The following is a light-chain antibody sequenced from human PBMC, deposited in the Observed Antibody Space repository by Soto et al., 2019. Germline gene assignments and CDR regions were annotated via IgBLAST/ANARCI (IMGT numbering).Light chain of an antibody. CDR3: QQYGSSGT. CDR2: GAS. V-gene: IGKV3-20*01. Sequence: EIVLTQSPATLSLSRGERATLSCRASQRVSSYLAWYQQKPGQAPRLLIYGASNRATGIPDRFSGSGSGTDFTLTISRLEPEDFAVYYCQQYGSSGTFGQGTKVDI. J-gene: IGKJ1*01. CDR1: QRVSSY.